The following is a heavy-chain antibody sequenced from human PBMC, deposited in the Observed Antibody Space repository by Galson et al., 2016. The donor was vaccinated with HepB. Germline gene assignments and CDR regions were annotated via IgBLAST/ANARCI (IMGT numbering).Heavy chain of an antibody. V-gene: IGHV3-30*04. J-gene: IGHJ5*02. Sequence: SLRLSCAASGFNFSTSPMHWVRQAPGKGLEWIAFISFDGKSQYYADSVKGRFTISRDSSKSTVYLQMYSLRAEDTAVYYCAGDGVHKPYQIVGQGGFDPWGQGTLVTVSS. CDR2: ISFDGKSQ. CDR3: AGDGVHKPYQIVGQGGFDP. D-gene: IGHD3/OR15-3a*01. CDR1: GFNFSTSP.